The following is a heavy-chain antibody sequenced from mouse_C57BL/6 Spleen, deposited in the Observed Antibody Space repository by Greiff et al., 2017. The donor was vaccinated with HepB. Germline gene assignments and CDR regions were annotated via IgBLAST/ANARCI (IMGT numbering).Heavy chain of an antibody. CDR2: IDPENGDT. Sequence: VQLKQSGAELVRPGASVKLSCTASGFNIKDDYMHWVKQRPEQGLEWIGWIDPENGDTEYASKFQGKATITADTSSNTAYLQLSSLTSEDTAVYYCTKLGQGNFYYWGQGTTLTVSS. D-gene: IGHD4-1*01. V-gene: IGHV14-4*01. CDR1: GFNIKDDY. CDR3: TKLGQGNFYY. J-gene: IGHJ2*01.